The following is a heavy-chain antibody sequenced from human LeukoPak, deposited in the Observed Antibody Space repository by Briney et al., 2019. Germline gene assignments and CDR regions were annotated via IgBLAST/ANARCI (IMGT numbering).Heavy chain of an antibody. V-gene: IGHV3-48*03. Sequence: GGSLRLSCAASGLTFSSYEMNWVRQAPGKGLEWVSYISPSGVNIYYADSVRGRFTISRDNAKSSVYLQMNSLTAEDTAIYYCATPYGRDYWGQGTPVTVSS. D-gene: IGHD4-17*01. J-gene: IGHJ4*02. CDR2: ISPSGVNI. CDR1: GLTFSSYE. CDR3: ATPYGRDY.